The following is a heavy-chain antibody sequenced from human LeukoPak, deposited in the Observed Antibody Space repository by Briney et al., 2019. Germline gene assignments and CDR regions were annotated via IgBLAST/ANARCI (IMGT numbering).Heavy chain of an antibody. Sequence: ASVKVSCKASGYTFTSYDINWVRQATGQGLEWMGWMNPNSGNTGYAQKFQGRVTITRNTSISTAYMELSSLRSEDTAVYYCARIRGWRWLFPFDYWGQGTLVTVSS. J-gene: IGHJ4*02. CDR1: GYTFTSYD. D-gene: IGHD3-22*01. CDR3: ARIRGWRWLFPFDY. V-gene: IGHV1-8*03. CDR2: MNPNSGNT.